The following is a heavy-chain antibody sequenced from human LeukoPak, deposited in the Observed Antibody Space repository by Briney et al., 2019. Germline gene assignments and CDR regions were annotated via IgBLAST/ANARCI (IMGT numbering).Heavy chain of an antibody. D-gene: IGHD3-10*01. V-gene: IGHV4-59*01. CDR2: IYYSGST. J-gene: IGHJ5*02. CDR3: ARGGSGSYRDLFDP. CDR1: GGSISSYY. Sequence: SETLSLTCTVSGGSISSYYWSWIRQPPGKGLEWIGYIYYSGSTNYNPSLKSRVTISVDTFKNQFSLKLSSVTAADTAVYYCARGGSGSYRDLFDPWGQGTLVTVSS.